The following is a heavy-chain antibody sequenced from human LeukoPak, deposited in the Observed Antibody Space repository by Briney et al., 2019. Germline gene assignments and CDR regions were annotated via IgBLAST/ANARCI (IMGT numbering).Heavy chain of an antibody. CDR2: ISYDGSNK. J-gene: IGHJ4*02. Sequence: GGSLRLSCAASGFTFSSCAMHWVRQAPGKGLEWVAVISYDGSNKYYADSVKGRFTISRDNSKNTLYLQMNSLRAEDTAVYYCARGGDFDYWGQGTLVTVSS. D-gene: IGHD3-10*01. V-gene: IGHV3-30-3*01. CDR1: GFTFSSCA. CDR3: ARGGDFDY.